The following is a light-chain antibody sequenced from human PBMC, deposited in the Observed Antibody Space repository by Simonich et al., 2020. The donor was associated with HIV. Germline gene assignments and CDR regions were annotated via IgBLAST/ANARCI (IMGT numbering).Light chain of an antibody. CDR1: QSVNSN. Sequence: EIVMTQSPATLSVSPGERATLSCRASQSVNSNLAWYQQKPGPAPKLLIYGASTRATGIPARFSGTGSGTEFTLTISSLQSEDFAVYYCQQYNNWWTFGQGTKVEIK. J-gene: IGKJ1*01. V-gene: IGKV3-15*01. CDR3: QQYNNWWT. CDR2: GAS.